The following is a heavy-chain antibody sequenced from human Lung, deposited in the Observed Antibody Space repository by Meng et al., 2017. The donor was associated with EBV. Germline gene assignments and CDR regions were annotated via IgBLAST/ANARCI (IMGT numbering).Heavy chain of an antibody. V-gene: IGHV3-15*01. CDR3: CTGGHYSGT. CDR1: GVTVGDVW. Sequence: EEHLVECGGGLVKPGGSLRLSCVASGVTVGDVWMGWVRQGPGKGLEWVGRIKSRIDDGTTDYAASVEGRFTVWRDESKNTLYAEMNSLKSEDTALYFCCTGGHYSGTWGQGTLVTVSS. CDR2: IKSRIDDGTT. D-gene: IGHD5-18*01. J-gene: IGHJ1*01.